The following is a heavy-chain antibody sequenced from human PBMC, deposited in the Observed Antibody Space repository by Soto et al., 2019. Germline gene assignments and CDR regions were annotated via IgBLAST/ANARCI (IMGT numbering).Heavy chain of an antibody. CDR2: ILVGGST. V-gene: IGHV3-23*01. Sequence: PSWSMTLPFAVSGFICSSYDMSWVRQAPGKGLEWVSTILVGGSTHYEDSVKGRFTISRDTSKNTVYLQMNSLTAGDTAVYYCAKATATGGGAFEIYGQGTMVTVSS. D-gene: IGHD2-8*02. CDR3: AKATATGGGAFEI. CDR1: GFICSSYD. J-gene: IGHJ3*02.